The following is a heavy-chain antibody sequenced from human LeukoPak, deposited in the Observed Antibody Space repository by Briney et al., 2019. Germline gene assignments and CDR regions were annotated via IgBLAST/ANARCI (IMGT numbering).Heavy chain of an antibody. CDR3: ARGWLHRYRIFDY. V-gene: IGHV4-34*01. CDR2: INHSGST. CDR1: GGSFNGYY. D-gene: IGHD5-24*01. J-gene: IGHJ4*02. Sequence: SETLSLTCAVYGGSFNGYYWSWIRQPPGKGLEWIGEINHSGSTNYNPSLKGRVTISVDTSKNQFSLKLSSVTAADTAVYYCARGWLHRYRIFDYWGQGTLVTVSS.